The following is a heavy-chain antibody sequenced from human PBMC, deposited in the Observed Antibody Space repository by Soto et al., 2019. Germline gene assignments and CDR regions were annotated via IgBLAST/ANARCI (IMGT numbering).Heavy chain of an antibody. CDR2: INPNSGGT. CDR3: ARSQAPTTVTTSSFYGMDV. Sequence: ASVKVSCKASGYTFTSYGISWVRQAPGQGLEWMGWINPNSGGTNYAQKFQGRVTMTRDTSISTAYMELSRLRSDDTAVYYCARSQAPTTVTTSSFYGMDVWGQGTTVTVSS. D-gene: IGHD4-17*01. CDR1: GYTFTSYG. J-gene: IGHJ6*02. V-gene: IGHV1-2*02.